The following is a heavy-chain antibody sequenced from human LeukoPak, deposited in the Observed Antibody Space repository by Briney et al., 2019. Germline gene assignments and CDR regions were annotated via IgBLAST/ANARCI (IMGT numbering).Heavy chain of an antibody. J-gene: IGHJ4*02. D-gene: IGHD3-10*01. CDR1: GGSISSGSYY. Sequence: SETLSLTCTVSGGSISSGSYYWSWIRQPAGKGLEWIGRIYTSGSTNYNPSLKSRATISVDTSKNQFSLKLSSVTAADTAVYYCAVQLRGFGEASSFYFDYWGQGTLVTVSS. V-gene: IGHV4-61*02. CDR3: AVQLRGFGEASSFYFDY. CDR2: IYTSGST.